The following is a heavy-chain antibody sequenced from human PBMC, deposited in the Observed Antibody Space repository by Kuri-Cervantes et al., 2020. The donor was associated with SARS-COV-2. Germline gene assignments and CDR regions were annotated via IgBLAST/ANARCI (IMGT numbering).Heavy chain of an antibody. D-gene: IGHD1-14*01. CDR2: IYYSGST. J-gene: IGHJ2*01. CDR3: ARDHRGKNWNHRTFWYFDL. Sequence: GSLRLSCSVSGGSINSSSFYWGWIRQPPGKGLEWIGYIYYSGSTNYNPSLKSRVTISVDTSKNQFSLKLSSVTAADTAVYYCARDHRGKNWNHRTFWYFDLWGRGTLVTVSS. CDR1: GGSINSSSFY. V-gene: IGHV4-61*01.